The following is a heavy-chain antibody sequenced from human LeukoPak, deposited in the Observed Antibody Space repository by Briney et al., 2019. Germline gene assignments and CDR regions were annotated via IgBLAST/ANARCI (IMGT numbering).Heavy chain of an antibody. CDR3: AGLYGGGHDDAFDI. Sequence: ASVKVSCKASGYTFTSYGISWVRQAPGQGLEWMGWISAYNGNTNYAQKLQGRVTMTTDTSTSTAYMELRSLRSDDTAVYYCAGLYGGGHDDAFDIWGQGTMVTVSS. CDR1: GYTFTSYG. J-gene: IGHJ3*02. D-gene: IGHD4-23*01. V-gene: IGHV1-18*01. CDR2: ISAYNGNT.